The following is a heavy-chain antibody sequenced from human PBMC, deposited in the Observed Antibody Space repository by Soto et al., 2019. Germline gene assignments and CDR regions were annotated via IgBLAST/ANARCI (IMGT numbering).Heavy chain of an antibody. V-gene: IGHV5-51*01. Sequence: GESLKISCNGYGYTFTDYWIGWGRQMPGKGLELIGLIYPGDSDTRYSPSFQGRVTISADKSISTAFLQWSSLRASDTAMYYCASQKSVIRGPLSSNWFDLWGQGTLVTVSS. J-gene: IGHJ5*02. CDR3: ASQKSVIRGPLSSNWFDL. CDR1: GYTFTDYW. D-gene: IGHD2-2*01. CDR2: IYPGDSDT.